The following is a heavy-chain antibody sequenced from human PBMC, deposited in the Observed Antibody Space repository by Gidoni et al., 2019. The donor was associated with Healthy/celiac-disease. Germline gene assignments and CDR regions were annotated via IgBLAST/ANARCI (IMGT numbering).Heavy chain of an antibody. Sequence: QVQLVESGGGVVQPGRSLRLSCAASGFPFSSYAMPWVRQAPGKGLAWVAVISYDGSNKYYADSVKGRFTISRDNSKNTLYLQMNSLRAEDTAVYYCASRGGYTSSGGSWDYYGMDVWGKGTTVTVSS. CDR1: GFPFSSYA. D-gene: IGHD2-15*01. J-gene: IGHJ6*04. CDR3: ASRGGYTSSGGSWDYYGMDV. V-gene: IGHV3-30-3*01. CDR2: ISYDGSNK.